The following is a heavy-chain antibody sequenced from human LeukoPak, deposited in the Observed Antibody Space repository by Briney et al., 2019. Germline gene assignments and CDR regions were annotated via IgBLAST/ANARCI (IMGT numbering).Heavy chain of an antibody. V-gene: IGHV3-33*01. CDR1: GFTFSSYG. Sequence: GGSLRLSCAASGFTFSSYGMHWVRQAPGKGLEWVAVIWYDGSNKYYADSVKGRFTISRDNSKNTLYPQMHSLRAEDTAVYYCARDKYSSSSYYFDYWGQGTLVTVSS. J-gene: IGHJ4*02. CDR3: ARDKYSSSSYYFDY. CDR2: IWYDGSNK. D-gene: IGHD6-6*01.